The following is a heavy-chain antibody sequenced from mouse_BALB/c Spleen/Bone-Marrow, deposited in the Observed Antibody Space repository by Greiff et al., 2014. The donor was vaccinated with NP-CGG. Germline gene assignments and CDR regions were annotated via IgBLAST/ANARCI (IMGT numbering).Heavy chain of an antibody. CDR2: IGLGGTYT. D-gene: IGHD1-1*01. Sequence: EVKVVESGGDLVKPGGSLKLSCAASGFSFSGYGMSWVRQTPDKRLEWVATIGLGGTYTYYPDSVKGRVTISRDNAKNTLYLRMSSLKSEDTAMYYCARPFTTVVATVFAYWGQGTLVTVSA. J-gene: IGHJ3*01. CDR3: ARPFTTVVATVFAY. V-gene: IGHV5-6*01. CDR1: GFSFSGYG.